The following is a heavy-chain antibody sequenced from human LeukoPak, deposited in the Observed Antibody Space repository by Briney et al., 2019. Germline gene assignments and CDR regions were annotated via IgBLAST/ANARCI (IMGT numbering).Heavy chain of an antibody. J-gene: IGHJ4*02. CDR1: GFTFSSYS. D-gene: IGHD1-26*01. CDR2: ISSSSSYI. Sequence: GGSLRLSCAASGFTFSSYSMNWVRQAPGKRLEWVSSISSSSSYIYYADSVKGRFTISRDNAKNSLYLQMNSLRAEDTAVYYCARDPSIVGATSWGQGTLVTVSS. CDR3: ARDPSIVGATS. V-gene: IGHV3-21*01.